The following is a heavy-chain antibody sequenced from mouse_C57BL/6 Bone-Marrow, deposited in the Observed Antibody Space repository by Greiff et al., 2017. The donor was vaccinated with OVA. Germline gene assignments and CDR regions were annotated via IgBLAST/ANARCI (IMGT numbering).Heavy chain of an antibody. J-gene: IGHJ2*01. V-gene: IGHV1-75*01. CDR1: GYTFTDYY. CDR2: IFPGSGST. Sequence: GKRERSGPELVRPGASVKISCKASGYTFTDYYIHRVKQRPGQGLEWIGWIFPGSGSTYYNEKFKGKATLTVDKSSSTAYMLLSSLTSEDSAVYFCARVDYWGQGTTLTVSS. CDR3: ARVDY.